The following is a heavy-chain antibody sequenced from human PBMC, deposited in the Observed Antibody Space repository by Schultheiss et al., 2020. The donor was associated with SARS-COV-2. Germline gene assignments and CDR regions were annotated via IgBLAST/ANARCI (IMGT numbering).Heavy chain of an antibody. V-gene: IGHV4-61*01. CDR3: ARVNVVVVAAYYFDY. CDR2: IYYSGST. Sequence: SQTLSLTCTVSGGSVNSGSYYWSWIRQPPGKGLEWIGYIYYSGSTNYNPSLKSRVTISVDTSKNQFSLKLSSVTAADTAVYYCARVNVVVVAAYYFDYWGQGTLVTVSS. J-gene: IGHJ4*02. CDR1: GGSVNSGSYY. D-gene: IGHD2-15*01.